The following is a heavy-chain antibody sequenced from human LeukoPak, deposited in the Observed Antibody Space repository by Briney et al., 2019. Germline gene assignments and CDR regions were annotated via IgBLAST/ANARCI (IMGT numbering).Heavy chain of an antibody. J-gene: IGHJ6*02. CDR2: IYYSGST. CDR1: GGSISSSSYY. D-gene: IGHD2-21*02. Sequence: PSETLSLTCTVSGGSISSSSYYWGWIRQPPGKGLEWIGSIYYSGSTYYNPSLKSRVTISVDTSKNQFSLKLSSVTAADTAVYYCARWKVTRGIYYGMDVWGQGTTVTVSS. CDR3: ARWKVTRGIYYGMDV. V-gene: IGHV4-39*07.